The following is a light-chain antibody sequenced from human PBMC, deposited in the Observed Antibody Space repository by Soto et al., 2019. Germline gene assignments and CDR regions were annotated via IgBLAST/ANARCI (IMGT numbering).Light chain of an antibody. CDR3: QQRNNWPPSIT. V-gene: IGKV3-11*01. Sequence: EIVLTQSPATLSLSPGERATLSCRASQSVGRHLAWYQQKPGQAPRLLIYDASDRATGIPARFSCSGSETYFTFLFSSLEPDDFAVYYCQQRNNWPPSITFGQGTRLESK. J-gene: IGKJ5*01. CDR2: DAS. CDR1: QSVGRH.